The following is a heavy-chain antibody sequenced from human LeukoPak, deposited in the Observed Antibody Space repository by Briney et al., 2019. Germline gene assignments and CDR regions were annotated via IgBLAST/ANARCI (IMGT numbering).Heavy chain of an antibody. V-gene: IGHV1-69*04. CDR1: GGTFSSYA. J-gene: IGHJ5*02. Sequence: SVKVSCKASGGTFSSYAISWVRQAPGQGLEWMGRIIPILGIANYAQKFQGRVTITADKSTSTAYMELSSLRSEDTAVYYCARDRAATPNWFDPWGQGTLVTVSS. CDR2: IIPILGIA. CDR3: ARDRAATPNWFDP. D-gene: IGHD2-15*01.